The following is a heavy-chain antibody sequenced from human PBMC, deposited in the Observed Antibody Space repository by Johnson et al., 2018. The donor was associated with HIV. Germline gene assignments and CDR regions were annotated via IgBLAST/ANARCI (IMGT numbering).Heavy chain of an antibody. Sequence: QVQLVESGGGVVQPGRSLRLSCAASGFTFSTYGMHWVRQAPGKGLEWVALIWYDGREKDYADSVKGRFTISRDNAKNSLYLQINSLRVEDTAVYYCVSDSGFFAFDMWGQGTMVTVSS. J-gene: IGHJ3*02. CDR2: IWYDGREK. CDR1: GFTFSTYG. V-gene: IGHV3-33*03. CDR3: VSDSGFFAFDM. D-gene: IGHD6-25*01.